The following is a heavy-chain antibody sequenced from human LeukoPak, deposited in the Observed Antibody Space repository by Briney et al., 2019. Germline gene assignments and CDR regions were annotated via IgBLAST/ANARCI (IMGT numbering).Heavy chain of an antibody. CDR2: ISGSGGST. CDR3: ARGEGYAFDI. J-gene: IGHJ3*02. Sequence: CGSLRLSCAASGFTFSSYAMSWVRQAPGKVLEWVSAISGSGGSTYYADSVKGRFTISRDNSKNTLYLQMNSLRAGDTAVYYCARGEGYAFDIWGQGTMVTVSS. CDR1: GFTFSSYA. V-gene: IGHV3-23*01.